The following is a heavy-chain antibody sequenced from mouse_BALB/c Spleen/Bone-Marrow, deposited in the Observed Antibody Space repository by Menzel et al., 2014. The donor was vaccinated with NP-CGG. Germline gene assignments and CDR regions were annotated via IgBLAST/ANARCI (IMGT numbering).Heavy chain of an antibody. Sequence: QVQLKQSGAELMKPGASVKISCKATGYTFSSYWIEWVKQRPGHGLEWIGEILPGSGSSKYNEKFKGKATFTADTSSNTAYIQLSSLTSEDSAAYYCARKEGFWGTFAYWGQGTLVTVSA. CDR3: ARKEGFWGTFAY. V-gene: IGHV1-9*01. J-gene: IGHJ3*01. CDR1: GYTFSSYW. D-gene: IGHD4-1*01. CDR2: ILPGSGSS.